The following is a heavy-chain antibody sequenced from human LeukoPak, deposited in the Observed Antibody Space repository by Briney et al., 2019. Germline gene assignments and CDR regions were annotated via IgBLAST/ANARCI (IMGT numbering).Heavy chain of an antibody. Sequence: GGSLRLSCAASGFTVSSNYMSWGRQAPGKGLEWVSVIYSGGSTYYADSVKGRFTISRDNSKNTLYLQMNSLRAEDTAVYYCASTPVAGTGGGFDPWGQGTLVTVSS. CDR3: ASTPVAGTGGGFDP. V-gene: IGHV3-53*01. CDR2: IYSGGST. D-gene: IGHD6-19*01. CDR1: GFTVSSNY. J-gene: IGHJ5*02.